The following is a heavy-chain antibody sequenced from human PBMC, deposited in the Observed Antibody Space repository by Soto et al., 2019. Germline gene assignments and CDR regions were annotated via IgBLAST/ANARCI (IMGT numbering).Heavy chain of an antibody. Sequence: GASVKVSCKASGYTFTSYGISWVRQAPGQGLEWMGWISAYNGNTNYAQKLQGRLTLTTDTSTRTAYLELRSLSFDNTAVYSWARDLGGGESGYWGQGTLVTVSS. J-gene: IGHJ4*02. CDR3: ARDLGGGESGY. D-gene: IGHD2-21*01. V-gene: IGHV1-18*01. CDR1: GYTFTSYG. CDR2: ISAYNGNT.